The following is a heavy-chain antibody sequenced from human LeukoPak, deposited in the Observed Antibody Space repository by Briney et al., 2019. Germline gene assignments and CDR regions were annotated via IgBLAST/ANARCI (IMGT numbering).Heavy chain of an antibody. J-gene: IGHJ4*02. Sequence: GGSLILSCAASRFTFSTYEMNWVRKAPGKGVELISYISPTAATIYYADSVKGRFTISRDNAKNSLYLQMNSLGAEDTAVYDCATKVVGTTHFSHWGQGTLVTVSS. V-gene: IGHV3-48*03. D-gene: IGHD3-22*01. CDR3: ATKVVGTTHFSH. CDR1: RFTFSTYE. CDR2: ISPTAATI.